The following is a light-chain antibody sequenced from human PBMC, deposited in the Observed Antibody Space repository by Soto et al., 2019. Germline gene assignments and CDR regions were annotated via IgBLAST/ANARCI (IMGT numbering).Light chain of an antibody. J-gene: IGLJ2*01. Sequence: NFMLTQPHSVSGSPGKTVTISCTRSSGSIASNYVQWYQQRPGSSPTTVIYEDNQRPSGVPARFSGSIDTSSNSASLTISGLKTEDEADYYCQSYDSSNQVFGGGTKLTVL. CDR1: SGSIASNY. CDR3: QSYDSSNQV. CDR2: EDN. V-gene: IGLV6-57*01.